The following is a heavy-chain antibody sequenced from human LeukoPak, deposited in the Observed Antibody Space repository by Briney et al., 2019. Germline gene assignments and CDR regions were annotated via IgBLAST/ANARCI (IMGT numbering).Heavy chain of an antibody. D-gene: IGHD2-8*01. CDR3: ARVFGSQWYPGTYCDY. CDR2: IYYSGST. V-gene: IGHV4-31*03. CDR1: GGSISSGGYY. Sequence: SETLSLTCTVSGGSISSGGYYWSWIRQHPGKGLEWIGYIYYSGSTYYNPSLKSRVTISVDTSKNQFSLKLSSVTAADTAVYYCARVFGSQWYPGTYCDYWGQGTLVTVSS. J-gene: IGHJ4*02.